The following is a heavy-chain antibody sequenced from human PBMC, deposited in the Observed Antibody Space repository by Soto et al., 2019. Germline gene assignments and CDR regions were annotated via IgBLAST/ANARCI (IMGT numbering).Heavy chain of an antibody. Sequence: GESLKISCKGSGYSFTSYWISWVRQMPGKGLEWMGIIYPGDSDTRYSPSFQGQVTISADKSISTAYLQWSSLKASDTAMYYCARQNGYYDSSGYYWGYYYYGMDVWGQGTTVTVSS. CDR1: GYSFTSYW. V-gene: IGHV5-51*01. J-gene: IGHJ6*02. D-gene: IGHD3-22*01. CDR3: ARQNGYYDSSGYYWGYYYYGMDV. CDR2: IYPGDSDT.